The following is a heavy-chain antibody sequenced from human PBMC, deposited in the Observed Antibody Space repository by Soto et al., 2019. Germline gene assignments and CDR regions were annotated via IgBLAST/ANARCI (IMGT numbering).Heavy chain of an antibody. V-gene: IGHV4-59*08. CDR3: AITAMVSDGWFDP. CDR2: IYYSGST. Sequence: SETLSLTCTVSGGSISSYYWSWIRQPPGKGLEWIGYIYYSGSTNYNPSLKSRVTISVDTSKNQFSLKLSSVTAADTAVYYCAITAMVSDGWFDPGGQGSLVT. J-gene: IGHJ5*02. D-gene: IGHD5-18*01. CDR1: GGSISSYY.